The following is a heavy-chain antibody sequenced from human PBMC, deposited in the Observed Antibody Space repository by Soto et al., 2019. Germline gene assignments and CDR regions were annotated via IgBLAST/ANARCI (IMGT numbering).Heavy chain of an antibody. CDR3: ARHSNYVGVDV. CDR2: IYYSGST. D-gene: IGHD4-4*01. CDR1: GGSISSYY. J-gene: IGHJ6*04. V-gene: IGHV4-59*08. Sequence: PPETLSLTCTVSGGSISSYYWSWVRQPPGKGLEWIGYIYYSGSTNYNPSLKSRVTISVHTSKNQFSLKLSSVTAADTAVYYYARHSNYVGVDVWGKGTTVTVS.